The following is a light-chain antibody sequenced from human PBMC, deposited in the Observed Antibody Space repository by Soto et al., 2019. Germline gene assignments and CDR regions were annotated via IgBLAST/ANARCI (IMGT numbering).Light chain of an antibody. Sequence: QSVLTQPPSASGTPGQSVTISCSGSSSNIETNLVHWYQHLPGASPRLLIYNNDQRPSGVPDRFSASKSGTSASLAMSGLRSEDEVDYYCTAPDERRTGQVFGGGIQLTVL. V-gene: IGLV1-47*02. CDR1: SSNIETNL. J-gene: IGLJ2*01. CDR3: TAPDERRTGQV. CDR2: NND.